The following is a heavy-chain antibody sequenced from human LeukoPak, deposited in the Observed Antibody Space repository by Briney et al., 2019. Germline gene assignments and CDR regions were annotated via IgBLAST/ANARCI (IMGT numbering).Heavy chain of an antibody. Sequence: LSETLSLTCTVSGGSMSRYYWSRIRQPAGKGLEWIGRIYTSGSTNYNPSLKSRVTMSVDTSRNQFSLSLRSVTAADTAVYYCARVRYEGFDPWGQGTLVTVSS. V-gene: IGHV4-4*07. CDR1: GGSMSRYY. D-gene: IGHD3-3*01. J-gene: IGHJ5*02. CDR2: IYTSGST. CDR3: ARVRYEGFDP.